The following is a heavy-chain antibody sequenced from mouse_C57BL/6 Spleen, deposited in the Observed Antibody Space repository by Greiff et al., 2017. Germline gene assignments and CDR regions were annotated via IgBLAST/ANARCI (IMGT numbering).Heavy chain of an antibody. V-gene: IGHV1-59*01. J-gene: IGHJ2*01. CDR1: GYTFTSYW. D-gene: IGHD2-1*01. Sequence: QVQLQQPGAELVRPGPSVKLSCKASGYTFTSYWMHWVKQRPGQGLEWIGVIDPSDSYTNYNQKFKGKATLTVDTSSSTAYMQLSSLKSEDSAVYYCARRIYDGNVLFGGWGQSVTLSFAS. CDR2: IDPSDSYT. CDR3: ARRIYDGNVLFGG.